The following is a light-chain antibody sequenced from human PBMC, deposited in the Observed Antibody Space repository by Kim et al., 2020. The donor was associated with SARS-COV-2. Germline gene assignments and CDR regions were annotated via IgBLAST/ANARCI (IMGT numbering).Light chain of an antibody. Sequence: IVMTQSPATLSVSPGERATLSCRASQSVSSTLAWYQQKPGQAPRLLIYGASTRATGIPARFSGSGSGTEFTLTNSSLQSGDVAVYFCQQDKKRPPWTFGQGTKVDIK. V-gene: IGKV3-15*01. J-gene: IGKJ1*01. CDR3: QQDKKRPPWT. CDR1: QSVSST. CDR2: GAS.